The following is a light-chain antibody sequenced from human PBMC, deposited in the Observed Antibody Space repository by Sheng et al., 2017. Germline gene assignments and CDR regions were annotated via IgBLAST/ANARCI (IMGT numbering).Light chain of an antibody. V-gene: IGKV1-5*03. J-gene: IGKJ1*01. CDR1: QRIDSW. CDR2: KIS. Sequence: DIQMTQSPSTLSASVGDRVTITCRASQRIDSWLAWYQQKPGKAPNLLIHKISFPLGGVPSRFSGGGSGTEFTLTISSLQPDDFATYYCQQYYTSSGTFGQGTKVEIK. CDR3: QQYYTSSGT.